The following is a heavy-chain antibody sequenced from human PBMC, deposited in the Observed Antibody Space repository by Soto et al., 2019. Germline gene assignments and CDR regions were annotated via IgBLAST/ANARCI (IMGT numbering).Heavy chain of an antibody. V-gene: IGHV3-33*01. CDR2: IWYDGSNK. D-gene: IGHD6-13*01. CDR1: GFTFSSYG. Sequence: GGSLRLSCAASGFTFSSYGMHWVRQAPGKGLEWVAVIWYDGSNKYYADSVKGRFTISRDNSKNTLYLQMNSLRAEDTAVYYCARERYSGSWYNGMDVWGQGTTVTVSS. CDR3: ARERYSGSWYNGMDV. J-gene: IGHJ6*02.